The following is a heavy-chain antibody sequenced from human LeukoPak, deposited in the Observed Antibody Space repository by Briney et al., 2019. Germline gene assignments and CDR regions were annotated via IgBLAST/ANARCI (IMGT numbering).Heavy chain of an antibody. CDR3: AREQEMATTRGFDY. Sequence: SETLYLTCTVSGGSISSYYWSWIRQPAGKGLEWIGRFYTSGSTNYNPSLKSRVTMSVDTSKNQFTLKLSSVTAADTAVYYCAREQEMATTRGFDYWGQGTLVTVSS. D-gene: IGHD5-24*01. CDR2: FYTSGST. V-gene: IGHV4-4*07. CDR1: GGSISSYY. J-gene: IGHJ4*02.